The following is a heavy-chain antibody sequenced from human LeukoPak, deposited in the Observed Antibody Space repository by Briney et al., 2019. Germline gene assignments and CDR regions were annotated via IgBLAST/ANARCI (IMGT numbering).Heavy chain of an antibody. CDR1: GFSISDYW. J-gene: IGHJ4*02. D-gene: IGHD2-8*01. V-gene: IGHV3-74*01. Sequence: PGGSLRLSCAASGFSISDYWMHWVRQAPGKGPIWVSRIKSDGSHTAYADSVKGRFTISRDNAKNTLSLQMNSLRAEDTAVYYCARGEKSWINGFDLWGQGTLVTVSS. CDR2: IKSDGSHT. CDR3: ARGEKSWINGFDL.